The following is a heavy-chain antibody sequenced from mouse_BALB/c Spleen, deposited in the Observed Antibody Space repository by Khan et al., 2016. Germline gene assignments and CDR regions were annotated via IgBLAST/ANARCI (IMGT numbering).Heavy chain of an antibody. J-gene: IGHJ3*01. CDR3: AREGYGYETFAY. Sequence: QVQLKQSGAELVRPGSSVKISCKASGYAFSSYWMNWVKQRPGQGLEWIGQIYPGDGDTNYNGKFKGKATLTADKSSSTAYMQLSSLTSEDSAVYFCAREGYGYETFAYWGQGTLVTVSA. V-gene: IGHV1-80*01. D-gene: IGHD2-2*01. CDR1: GYAFSSYW. CDR2: IYPGDGDT.